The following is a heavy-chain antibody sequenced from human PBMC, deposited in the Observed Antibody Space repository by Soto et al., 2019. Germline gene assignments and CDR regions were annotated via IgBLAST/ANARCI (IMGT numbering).Heavy chain of an antibody. Sequence: QVQLVESGGGLVEPGGSLRLSCSASGFIFTDYSMTWIRQAPGKGLEWVSDISNGDETTQYADSVKGRFSVSRDNAKNVLFLQMNSMTVYDTAVYYCARVPKRRDCYNFYSWGRGALVTVSS. CDR2: ISNGDETT. CDR1: GFIFTDYS. CDR3: ARVPKRRDCYNFYS. V-gene: IGHV3-11*01. D-gene: IGHD2-21*01. J-gene: IGHJ4*02.